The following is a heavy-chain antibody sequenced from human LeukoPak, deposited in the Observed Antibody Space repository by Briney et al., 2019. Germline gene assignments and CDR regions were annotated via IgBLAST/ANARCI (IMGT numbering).Heavy chain of an antibody. CDR3: AKDPPSEFTMIVVVRFDY. V-gene: IGHV3-23*01. D-gene: IGHD3-22*01. Sequence: GGSLRLSCAASGFTFSSYAMSWVRQAPGKGLEWVSAISGSGGSTYYADSVKGRFTISRDNSKNTLYLQMNSLRAEDTAVYYCAKDPPSEFTMIVVVRFDYWGQGTLVTVSS. J-gene: IGHJ4*02. CDR2: ISGSGGST. CDR1: GFTFSSYA.